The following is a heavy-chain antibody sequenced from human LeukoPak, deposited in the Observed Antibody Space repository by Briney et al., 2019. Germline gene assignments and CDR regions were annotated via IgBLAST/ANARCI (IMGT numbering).Heavy chain of an antibody. Sequence: SSETLSLTCVVSGDSVSSTTYYWGWIRQPPGKGLEWIGTTHYSGNTYYNPPLKSRVTISLDTSKNQFSLRLNSVTAADTAVYYCAREGAYRTYGDYTPFDFWGQGTLVTVSS. CDR3: AREGAYRTYGDYTPFDF. J-gene: IGHJ5*01. CDR1: GDSVSSTTYY. V-gene: IGHV4-39*07. D-gene: IGHD4-17*01. CDR2: THYSGNT.